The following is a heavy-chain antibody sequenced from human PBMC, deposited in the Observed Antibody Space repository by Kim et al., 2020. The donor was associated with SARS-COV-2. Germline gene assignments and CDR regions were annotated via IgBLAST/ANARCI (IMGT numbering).Heavy chain of an antibody. Sequence: ETLSLTCIVSGGSVSGHYWTWIRQPPGKGLEWLGYVHYSGSTNRNPSLKSPVSLSVDTSKNEFSLNLSSVTAADTALYYCARWNDAGYVDLWGRGTLVTVSS. CDR1: GGSVSGHY. CDR3: ARWNDAGYVDL. J-gene: IGHJ2*01. D-gene: IGHD1-1*01. CDR2: VHYSGST. V-gene: IGHV4-59*02.